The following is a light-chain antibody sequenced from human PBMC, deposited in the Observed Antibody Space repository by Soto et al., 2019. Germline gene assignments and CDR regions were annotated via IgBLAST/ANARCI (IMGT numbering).Light chain of an antibody. CDR3: QVWDSSRGV. CDR2: YDS. V-gene: IGLV3-21*04. J-gene: IGLJ2*01. CDR1: NIGNKS. Sequence: SYELTQPPSVSVAPGKTARITCGGNNIGNKSVHWYQQKPGQAPVLVIYYDSDRPSGIPERFSGSNSGNTATLTISRVEAGDEADYYCQVWDSSRGVFGGGTKLTVL.